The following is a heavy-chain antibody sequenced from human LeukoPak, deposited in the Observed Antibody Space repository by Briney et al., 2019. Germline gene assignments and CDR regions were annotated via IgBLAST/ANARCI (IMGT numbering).Heavy chain of an antibody. J-gene: IGHJ4*02. CDR3: ARDSGSGNNDY. CDR1: RYTFTIYA. V-gene: IGHV1-3*01. CDR2: ISAGNGNT. Sequence: ASVKVSCKASRYTFTIYAIHWVRQAPGQRLEWMGWISAGNGNTKYSQNFQGRVTFISNTSATTAFTELSSLRSEDAAVYYCARDSGSGNNDYWGQGTLVTVSS. D-gene: IGHD1-26*01.